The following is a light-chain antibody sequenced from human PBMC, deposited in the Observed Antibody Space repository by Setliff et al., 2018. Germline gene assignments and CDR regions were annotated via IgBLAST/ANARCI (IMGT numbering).Light chain of an antibody. CDR1: SSDVGGYNY. CDR2: EVS. J-gene: IGLJ1*01. CDR3: CSYAGSYTSFDV. V-gene: IGLV2-11*01. Sequence: ALTQPRSVSGSPGQSVTISCTGTSSDVGGYNYVSWYQQHPGKAPKLMIYEVSKRPSGVPDRFSGSKSGNTASLTISGLQAEDEADYYCCSYAGSYTSFDVFGTGTKVTVL.